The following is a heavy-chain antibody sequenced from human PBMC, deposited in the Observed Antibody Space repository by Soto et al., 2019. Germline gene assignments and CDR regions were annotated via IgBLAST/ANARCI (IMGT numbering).Heavy chain of an antibody. CDR2: IIPIFGTA. J-gene: IGHJ4*02. Sequence: QVQLVQSGAEVKKPGSSVKVSCKASGGTFSSYAISWVRQAPGQGLEWMGRIIPIFGTANYAQKFQGRVTITADKSTSTAYMELSSLRSEDTAVYYCARLKKRGYSYGPDFDYWGQGTLVTVSS. CDR1: GGTFSSYA. D-gene: IGHD5-18*01. V-gene: IGHV1-69*06. CDR3: ARLKKRGYSYGPDFDY.